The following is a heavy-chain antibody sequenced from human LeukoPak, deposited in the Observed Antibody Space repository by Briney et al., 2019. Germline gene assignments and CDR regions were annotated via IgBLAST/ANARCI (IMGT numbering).Heavy chain of an antibody. CDR1: GYTFTGYY. CDR3: ARIYSGSYSTDHY. Sequence: GASVKVSCKASGYTFTGYYMHWVRQAPGQGLEWMGWINPNSGGTNYAQKFQGRVTMTRDTSISTAYMELSRLRSDDTAVYYCARIYSGSYSTDHYWGQGTLVTVSS. J-gene: IGHJ4*02. CDR2: INPNSGGT. D-gene: IGHD1-26*01. V-gene: IGHV1-2*02.